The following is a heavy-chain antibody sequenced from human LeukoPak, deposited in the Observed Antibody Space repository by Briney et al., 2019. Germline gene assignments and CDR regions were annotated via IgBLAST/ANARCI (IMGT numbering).Heavy chain of an antibody. D-gene: IGHD2-2*01. V-gene: IGHV1-18*01. CDR3: AREEGVPAAWGYDGMDV. Sequence: ASVKVSCKASGYTFTSYGISWVRQAPGQGLEWMGWISGYNGNTNNAQKLQGRVTMTTDTSTSTAYMELRSLRSDDTAVYYCAREEGVPAAWGYDGMDVWGQGTTVTVSS. CDR1: GYTFTSYG. CDR2: ISGYNGNT. J-gene: IGHJ6*02.